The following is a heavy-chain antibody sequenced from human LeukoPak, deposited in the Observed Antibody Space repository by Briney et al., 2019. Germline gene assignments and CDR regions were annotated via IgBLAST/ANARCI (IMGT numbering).Heavy chain of an antibody. CDR2: INPNSGGT. Sequence: ASVKVPCKASGYTFIGYYMHWVRQAPGQGLEWMGWINPNSGGTNYAQKFQGRVTMTRDTSISTAYMELSRLRSDDTAVYYCARGLWGTYYFDYWGQGTLVTVSS. CDR3: ARGLWGTYYFDY. D-gene: IGHD3-16*01. CDR1: GYTFIGYY. V-gene: IGHV1-2*02. J-gene: IGHJ4*02.